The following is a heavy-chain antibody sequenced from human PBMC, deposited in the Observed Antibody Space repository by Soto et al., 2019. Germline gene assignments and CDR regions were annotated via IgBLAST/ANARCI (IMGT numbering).Heavy chain of an antibody. V-gene: IGHV3-74*01. CDR2: INSDGSST. CDR1: GFTFSSYW. D-gene: IGHD3-22*01. Sequence: EVQLVESGGGLVQPGGSLRLSCAASGFTFSSYWMHWVRQAPGKGLVWVSRINSDGSSTSYADSVKGRFTISRDNAKNTLYLQMNSLRAEDTAVYYCARGINYYDSSGYWYFDLWGRGTLVTVSS. J-gene: IGHJ2*01. CDR3: ARGINYYDSSGYWYFDL.